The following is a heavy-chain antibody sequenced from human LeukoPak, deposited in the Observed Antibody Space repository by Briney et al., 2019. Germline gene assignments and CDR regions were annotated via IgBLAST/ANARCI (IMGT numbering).Heavy chain of an antibody. Sequence: TGGSLRLSCAASGFTFSSYSMNWVRQAPGKGLEWVSSISSSSSYIYYADSVKGRFTISRDNAKNSLYLQMNSLRAEDTAVYYCGKRELWHGSGEDAWGQGTTVTVSS. CDR2: ISSSSSYI. CDR3: GKRELWHGSGEDA. V-gene: IGHV3-21*04. D-gene: IGHD3-10*01. J-gene: IGHJ6*02. CDR1: GFTFSSYS.